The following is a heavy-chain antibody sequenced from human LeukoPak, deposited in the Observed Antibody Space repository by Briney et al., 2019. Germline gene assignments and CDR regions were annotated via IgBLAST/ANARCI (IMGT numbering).Heavy chain of an antibody. CDR2: IRNSGTT. D-gene: IGHD3-10*01. CDR1: GVPFSGYF. J-gene: IGHJ4*02. Sequence: SETLSLTCAVSGVPFSGYFWSWLRQSSGKGLEWIGEIRNSGTTNYNPSLNSRVTISEDTSKNQFYLNLSSVTAADTAVYYCARRYYYNLGSFPFDFWGQGTLVTVSS. V-gene: IGHV4-34*01. CDR3: ARRYYYNLGSFPFDF.